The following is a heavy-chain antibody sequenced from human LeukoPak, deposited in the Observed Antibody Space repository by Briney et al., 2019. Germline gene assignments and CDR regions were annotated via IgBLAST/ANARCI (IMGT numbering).Heavy chain of an antibody. J-gene: IGHJ1*01. V-gene: IGHV4-59*01. D-gene: IGHD6-6*01. CDR1: GCSISTYY. Sequence: SETLSLTCTVSGCSISTYYWNWIRQHPGKGLEWIGYIYHSGSTNYNPSLQSRGTISVDTSKNQFSLNLNSVTAADTAVYYCARGGAARLHFQNWGQGTLVTVSS. CDR3: ARGGAARLHFQN. CDR2: IYHSGST.